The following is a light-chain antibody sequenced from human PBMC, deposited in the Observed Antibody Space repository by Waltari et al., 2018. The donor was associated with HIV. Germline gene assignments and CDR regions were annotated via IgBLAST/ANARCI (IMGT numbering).Light chain of an antibody. CDR3: VLYMGSGISV. CDR1: SGSVSASYY. CDR2: TTD. Sequence: GGTVTLTCGLSSGSVSASYYPSWYQQTPGQAPRTLIYTTDTRSSGVPDRFSGSILGSKAALTITGAQADDESDYYCVLYMGSGISVFGGGTKLTVL. V-gene: IGLV8-61*01. J-gene: IGLJ2*01.